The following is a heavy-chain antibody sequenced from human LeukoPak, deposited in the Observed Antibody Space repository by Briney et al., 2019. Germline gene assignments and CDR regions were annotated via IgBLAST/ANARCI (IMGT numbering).Heavy chain of an antibody. CDR2: INHSGST. CDR1: GXXFXGYY. D-gene: IGHD3-3*01. V-gene: IGHV4-34*01. Sequence: SXTXAXXGXXFXGYYXSWIRQPPGKGLEWIGEINHSGSTNYNPSLKSRVTISVDTSKNQFSLKLSSVTAADTAVYYCARGLRRGSTIFGVVTGNWFDPWGQGTLVX. J-gene: IGHJ5*02. CDR3: ARGLRRGSTIFGVVTGNWFDP.